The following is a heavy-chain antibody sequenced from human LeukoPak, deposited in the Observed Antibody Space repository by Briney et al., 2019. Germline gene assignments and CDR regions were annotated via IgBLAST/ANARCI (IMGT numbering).Heavy chain of an antibody. CDR3: ARDSSSYYYYYYMDV. D-gene: IGHD6-13*01. V-gene: IGHV3-74*01. CDR2: INSDGSST. CDR1: GFTFSSYW. J-gene: IGHJ6*03. Sequence: PGGSLRLSCAASGFTFSSYWMHWVRQAPGKGLVWVSRINSDGSSTSYADSVKGRFTISRDNAKNTLYLQMSSLRAEDTAVYYCARDSSSYYYYYYMDVWGKGTTVTISS.